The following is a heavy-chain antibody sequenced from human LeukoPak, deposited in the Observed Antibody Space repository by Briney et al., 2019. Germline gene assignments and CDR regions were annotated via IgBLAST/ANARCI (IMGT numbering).Heavy chain of an antibody. Sequence: GGSLRLSCTASGFAFDDFAMHWVRQPPGKGLEWVSGITWDSLSMVYADSVMGRFTISRDNAGKSLYLQMNSLRGDDTAFYFCAKAAAATRPRYLDLWGRGTLVSVSS. CDR1: GFAFDDFA. J-gene: IGHJ2*01. CDR2: ITWDSLSM. CDR3: AKAAAATRPRYLDL. D-gene: IGHD2-15*01. V-gene: IGHV3-9*01.